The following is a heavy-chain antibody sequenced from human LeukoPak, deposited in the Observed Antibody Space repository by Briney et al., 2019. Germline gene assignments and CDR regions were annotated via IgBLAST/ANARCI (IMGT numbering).Heavy chain of an antibody. V-gene: IGHV4-39*01. CDR1: GGSISSSSYY. CDR3: ARQAAGTDYFDH. CDR2: IYYSGST. D-gene: IGHD6-19*01. Sequence: SETLSLTCTVSGGSISSSSYYWGWIRQPPGKGLEWIGSIYYSGSTYYNPSLKSRVTISVDTSKNQFSLKLSSVTAGDTAVYYCARQAAGTDYFDHWGQGTLVTVSS. J-gene: IGHJ4*02.